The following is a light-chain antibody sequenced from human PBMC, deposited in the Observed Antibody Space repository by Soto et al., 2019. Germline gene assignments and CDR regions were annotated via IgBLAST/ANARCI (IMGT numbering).Light chain of an antibody. J-gene: IGLJ2*01. V-gene: IGLV2-23*01. CDR2: EDS. Sequence: QPVLTQPPSVSAAPGQRVAISCSGTFSNIGTNYVSWYQQYSGQAPKVIIYEDSKRPSGVSHRFSGSKSDNTASLTISGLQPDDEADYYCCSYVTYSPSLVFGGGTKVTVL. CDR3: CSYVTYSPSLV. CDR1: FSNIGTNY.